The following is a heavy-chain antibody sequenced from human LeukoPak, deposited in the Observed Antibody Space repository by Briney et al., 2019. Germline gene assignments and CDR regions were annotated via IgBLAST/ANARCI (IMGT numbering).Heavy chain of an antibody. J-gene: IGHJ4*02. D-gene: IGHD1-26*01. CDR3: ARGRDSAKVGY. CDR2: IHFSGSI. Sequence: PSETLSLTCTVSGVSVNSGMYYWTWIRQRPGKGLEWIGCIHFSGSIHYNPSLASRVSISADASDDQFSLRLKSVTAADTAVYYCARGRDSAKVGYWGQGKLVIVSS. CDR1: GVSVNSGMYY. V-gene: IGHV4-31*03.